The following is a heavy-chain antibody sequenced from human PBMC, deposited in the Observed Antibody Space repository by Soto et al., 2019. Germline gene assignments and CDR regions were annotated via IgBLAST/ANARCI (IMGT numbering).Heavy chain of an antibody. D-gene: IGHD3-3*01. J-gene: IGHJ5*02. CDR3: ARLGEYYDFWSGTYNWFDP. Sequence: SETLSLTCAVYGGSFSGYYWSWIRQPPGKGLEWIGEINHSGGTNYNPSLKSRVTISVDTSKNQFSLKLSSVTAADTAVYYCARLGEYYDFWSGTYNWFDPWGQGTLVTVSS. V-gene: IGHV4-34*01. CDR2: INHSGGT. CDR1: GGSFSGYY.